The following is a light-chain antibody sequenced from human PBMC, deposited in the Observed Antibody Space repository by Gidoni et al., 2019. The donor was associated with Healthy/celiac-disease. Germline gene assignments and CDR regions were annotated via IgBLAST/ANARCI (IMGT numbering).Light chain of an antibody. J-gene: IGLJ2*01. CDR2: GNS. Sequence: QSVLTQPPSVSGAPGQRVTISCTGSSSNIGAGYDVHWYQQLPGTAPKLLIYGNSNRPSGAPDRFSGSKSGTSASLAITGLQAEDEADYYCQSYDSSLSVVFGGGTKLPVL. V-gene: IGLV1-40*01. CDR3: QSYDSSLSVV. CDR1: SSNIGAGYD.